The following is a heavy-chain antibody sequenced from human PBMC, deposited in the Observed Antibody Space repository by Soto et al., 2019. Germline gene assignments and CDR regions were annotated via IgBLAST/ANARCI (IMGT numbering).Heavy chain of an antibody. CDR3: ARPIRYCSGGSCSWPWFDP. J-gene: IGHJ5*02. CDR1: GYTFTSYG. CDR2: ISAYNGNT. Sequence: QVQLVQSGAEVKKPGASVKVSCKASGYTFTSYGISWVRQAPGQGLEWMGWISAYNGNTNYAQKLQGRVTMTTDTSTSTAYMELRSLRSDDTAVYYCARPIRYCSGGSCSWPWFDPWGQGTLVTVSS. D-gene: IGHD2-15*01. V-gene: IGHV1-18*01.